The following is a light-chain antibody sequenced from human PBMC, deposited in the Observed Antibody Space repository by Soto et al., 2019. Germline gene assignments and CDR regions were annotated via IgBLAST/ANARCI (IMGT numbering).Light chain of an antibody. Sequence: DIQMTQSPSSLSASVGDRVTISCRASQGISNYLAWYQQKPGKAPRLLIYAASSLQSGVSFRFTGGGSGTDFTLTISSLQPEDVATYYCQNYNWPPFTFGPGTKVDLK. CDR1: QGISNY. J-gene: IGKJ3*01. V-gene: IGKV1-27*01. CDR2: AAS. CDR3: QNYNWPPFT.